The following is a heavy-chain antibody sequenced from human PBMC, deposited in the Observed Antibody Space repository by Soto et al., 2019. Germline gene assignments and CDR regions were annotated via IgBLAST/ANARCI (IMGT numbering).Heavy chain of an antibody. J-gene: IGHJ4*02. V-gene: IGHV1-69*13. Sequence: SVEVSCKASGGTFSSYAISWVRQAPGQGLEWMGGIIPIFGTANYAQKFQGRVTITADESTSTAYMELSSLRSEDTAVYYCARTPYCGGDCYYFDYWGQGTLVTVSS. D-gene: IGHD2-21*02. CDR3: ARTPYCGGDCYYFDY. CDR2: IIPIFGTA. CDR1: GGTFSSYA.